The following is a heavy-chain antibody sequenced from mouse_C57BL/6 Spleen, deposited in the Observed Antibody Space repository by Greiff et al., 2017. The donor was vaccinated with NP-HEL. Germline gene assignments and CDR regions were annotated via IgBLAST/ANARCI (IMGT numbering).Heavy chain of an antibody. CDR1: GYTFTSYW. Sequence: VQLQQPGAELVKPGASVKLSCKASGYTFTSYWMQWVKQRPGQGLEWIGEIDPSDSYTNYNQKFKGKATLTVDTSSSTAYMQLSSLTSEDSAVYYCARRDWGGYFDYWGQGTTLTVSS. J-gene: IGHJ2*01. CDR2: IDPSDSYT. CDR3: ARRDWGGYFDY. D-gene: IGHD4-1*01. V-gene: IGHV1-50*01.